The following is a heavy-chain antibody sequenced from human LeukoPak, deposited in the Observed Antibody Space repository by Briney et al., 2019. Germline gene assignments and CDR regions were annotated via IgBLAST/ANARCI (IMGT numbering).Heavy chain of an antibody. CDR1: GFTFSGYY. V-gene: IGHV3-11*06. J-gene: IGHJ4*02. CDR3: ARESYQLLGFGYYFDY. CDR2: ISSSSSYT. Sequence: GGSLRLSCAASGFTFSGYYMSWIRQAPGKGLEWVSYISSSSSYTNYADSVKGRFTISRDNAKNSLYLQMNSLRAEDTAVYYCARESYQLLGFGYYFDYWGQGTLVTVSS. D-gene: IGHD2-2*01.